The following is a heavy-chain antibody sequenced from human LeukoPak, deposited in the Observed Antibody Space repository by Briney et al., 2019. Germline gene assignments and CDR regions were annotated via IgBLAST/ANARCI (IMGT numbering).Heavy chain of an antibody. CDR2: MNPNSGNT. CDR3: ARVWGSVDY. D-gene: IGHD3-16*01. V-gene: IGHV1-8*02. J-gene: IGHJ4*02. Sequence: GASVKVSCKASGDTFSSYAISWVRQATGQGLEWVGWMNPNSGNTGYAQKFQGRVTMTRDTSISTAYMELSSLRSEDTAVYYCARVWGSVDYWGQGTLVTVSS. CDR1: GDTFSSYA.